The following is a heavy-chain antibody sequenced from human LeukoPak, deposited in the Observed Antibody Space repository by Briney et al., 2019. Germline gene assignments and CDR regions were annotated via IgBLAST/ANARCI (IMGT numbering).Heavy chain of an antibody. Sequence: GGSLRLSCAASGFTLSGHWMHWVRQGPGKGLVRVSRINSDGSGTNYADSVKGRFTISRDNAENTLYLQMNSLRAEDTAVYYCARACGGDCYSRGRAFDIWGQGTKVTVSA. J-gene: IGHJ3*02. CDR1: GFTLSGHW. CDR2: INSDGSGT. V-gene: IGHV3-74*01. D-gene: IGHD2-21*02. CDR3: ARACGGDCYSRGRAFDI.